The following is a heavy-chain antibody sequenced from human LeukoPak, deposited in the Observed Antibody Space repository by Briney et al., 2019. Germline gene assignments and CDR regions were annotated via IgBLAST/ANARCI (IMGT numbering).Heavy chain of an antibody. V-gene: IGHV4-34*01. D-gene: IGHD3-3*01. CDR1: GGSFSGYY. CDR2: INHSGST. J-gene: IGHJ4*02. CDR3: AREVRGSTGGTFGVVMFPPYYFDY. Sequence: SETLSLTCAVYGGSFSGYYWSWIRQPPGKGLEWIGEINHSGSTNYNPSLKSRVTISVDTSKNQFSLKLSSVTAADTAVYYCAREVRGSTGGTFGVVMFPPYYFDYWGQGTLVTVSS.